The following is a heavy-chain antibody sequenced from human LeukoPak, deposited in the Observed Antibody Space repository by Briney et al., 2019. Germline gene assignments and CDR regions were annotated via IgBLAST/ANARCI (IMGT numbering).Heavy chain of an antibody. V-gene: IGHV1-18*01. D-gene: IGHD6-13*01. Sequence: GASVKVSCKASGYTFTSYGISWVRQAPGQGLEWMGWISAYNGNTKYSQKFQGRVTITRDTSASTAYMELSSLRSEDTAVYYCARESQQQLATLQMEDDAFDIWGQGTMVTVSS. J-gene: IGHJ3*02. CDR3: ARESQQQLATLQMEDDAFDI. CDR2: ISAYNGNT. CDR1: GYTFTSYG.